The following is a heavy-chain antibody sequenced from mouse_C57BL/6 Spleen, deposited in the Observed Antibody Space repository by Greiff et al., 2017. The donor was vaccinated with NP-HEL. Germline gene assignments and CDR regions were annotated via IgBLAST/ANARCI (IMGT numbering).Heavy chain of an antibody. CDR2: IDPEDGGT. CDR1: GFNITDYY. CDR3: ARSDYYGSSYPDY. D-gene: IGHD1-1*01. V-gene: IGHV14-2*01. J-gene: IGHJ2*01. Sequence: VQLQQSGAELVKPGASVKLSCTASGFNITDYYMHWVKQRTEQGLEWIGRIDPEDGGTKYAPKFQGKATITADTSSNTAYLQRSRLTSEDTAVYSCARSDYYGSSYPDYWGQGTTRTVSS.